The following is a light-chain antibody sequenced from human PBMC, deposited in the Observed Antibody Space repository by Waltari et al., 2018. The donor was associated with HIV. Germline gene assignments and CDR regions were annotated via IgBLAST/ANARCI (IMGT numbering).Light chain of an antibody. CDR1: SSDVGGYNY. CDR3: SSYTSTSTSE. V-gene: IGLV2-14*01. Sequence: QSALTQPASVSGPPGQSITISCTGTSSDVGGYNYVSWYQQHPGKAPKLMIYEVSNRPSGVSNRFSGSMSGNTASLTISGLQAEDEADYYCSSYTSTSTSEFGGGTKLTVL. J-gene: IGLJ3*02. CDR2: EVS.